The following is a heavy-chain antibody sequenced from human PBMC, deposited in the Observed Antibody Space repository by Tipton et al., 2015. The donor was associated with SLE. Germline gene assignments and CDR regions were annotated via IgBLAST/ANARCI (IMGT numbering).Heavy chain of an antibody. D-gene: IGHD5/OR15-5a*01. CDR2: VYHTGNT. Sequence: TLSLTCTLSGDSISNFYWSWIRQPPGKGMEWIGYVYHTGNTNYNPSLKSRLTISIDASKNQFSLKLSSVTAADTALYYCVRVSSGGHFDLWGRGALVTVSS. V-gene: IGHV4-59*01. CDR3: VRVSSGGHFDL. CDR1: GDSISNFY. J-gene: IGHJ2*01.